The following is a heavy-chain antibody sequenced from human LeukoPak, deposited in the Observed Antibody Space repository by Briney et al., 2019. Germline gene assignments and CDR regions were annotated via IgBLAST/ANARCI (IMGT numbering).Heavy chain of an antibody. CDR2: ISSSSNYI. D-gene: IGHD6-13*01. CDR3: AKSLIAAAGTGSFDY. CDR1: GFTFTSYS. J-gene: IGHJ4*02. Sequence: GGSLRLSCAASGFTFTSYSMNWVRQAPGKGLEWVSSISSSSNYIYYADSVKGRFTISRDNSKNALYLQMNSLRAEDTAAYYCAKSLIAAAGTGSFDYWGQGTQVTVSS. V-gene: IGHV3-21*04.